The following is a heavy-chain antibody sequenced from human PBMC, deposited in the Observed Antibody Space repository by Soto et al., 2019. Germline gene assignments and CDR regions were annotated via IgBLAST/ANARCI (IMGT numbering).Heavy chain of an antibody. CDR1: GGSLSSSSYY. J-gene: IGHJ6*02. V-gene: IGHV4-39*01. Sequence: SETLSLTSAVPGGSLSSSSYYWGWIRQHPGKGLEWIGSIYYSGTTYYNPSLKTRVTIFVDTSKNQFSLKLSSVTAADTAVYYCARSGDYYGMDVWGQGTTVTVPS. CDR3: ARSGDYYGMDV. D-gene: IGHD2-8*02. CDR2: IYYSGTT.